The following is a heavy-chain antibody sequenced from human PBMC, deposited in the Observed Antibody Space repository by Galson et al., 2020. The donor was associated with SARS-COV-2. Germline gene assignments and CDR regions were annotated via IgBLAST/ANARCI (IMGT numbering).Heavy chain of an antibody. J-gene: IGHJ6*03. CDR2: INIGGNT. CDR3: ARGHRGVVPSPVLGLGPFYSYYYMDV. CDR1: CGSFSGYS. Sequence: SETLSLTCAVYCGSFSGYSWTWIRQPPGKGLEWIGEINIGGNTNYSPSLRSRVTISVDTSKNQFSLKLTSVTAADTALYYCARGHRGVVPSPVLGLGPFYSYYYMDVWGKGTTVTVSS. D-gene: IGHD3-16*01. V-gene: IGHV4-34*01.